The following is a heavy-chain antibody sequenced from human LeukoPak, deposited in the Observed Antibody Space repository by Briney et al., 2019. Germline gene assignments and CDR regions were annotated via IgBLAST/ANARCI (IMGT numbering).Heavy chain of an antibody. CDR3: ARGRYFDWLSKYYYYGMDV. CDR2: INHSGST. Sequence: PSETPSLTCAVYGGSFSGYYWSWIRQPPGKGLEWIGEINHSGSTNYNPSLKSRVTISVDTSKNQFSLKLSSVTAADTAVYYCARGRYFDWLSKYYYYGMDVWGQGTTVTVSS. V-gene: IGHV4-34*01. D-gene: IGHD3-9*01. J-gene: IGHJ6*02. CDR1: GGSFSGYY.